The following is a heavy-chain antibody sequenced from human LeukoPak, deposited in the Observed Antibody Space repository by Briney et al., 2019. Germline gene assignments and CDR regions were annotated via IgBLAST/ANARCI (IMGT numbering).Heavy chain of an antibody. V-gene: IGHV4-59*12. CDR2: FYYSGST. Sequence: SETLSLTCTVSGVSISSYYWSWFRQPPGKGLEGSGYFYYSGSTNYNPSLKSRVTMSRDTSRNQFSLKLTSVTAADTAVYYCARLLGSSGYAGDWYFDLWGPSALVTVSS. CDR3: ARLLGSSGYAGDWYFDL. J-gene: IGHJ2*01. D-gene: IGHD3-22*01. CDR1: GVSISSYY.